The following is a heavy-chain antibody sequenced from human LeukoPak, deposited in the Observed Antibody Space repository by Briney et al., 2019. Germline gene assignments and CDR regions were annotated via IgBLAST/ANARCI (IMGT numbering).Heavy chain of an antibody. V-gene: IGHV3-33*01. CDR1: GFTFSNYG. D-gene: IGHD5-24*01. Sequence: PGKSLRLSCAASGFTFSNYGMHWVRQAPGKGLEWVSFVFAGGSDLFYADSVRGRFTISRDNRNDFLYLQMNSLRAEDTAVYFCGRNVDNYIYVDSWGQGTLVTVSS. CDR2: VFAGGSDL. J-gene: IGHJ4*02. CDR3: GRNVDNYIYVDS.